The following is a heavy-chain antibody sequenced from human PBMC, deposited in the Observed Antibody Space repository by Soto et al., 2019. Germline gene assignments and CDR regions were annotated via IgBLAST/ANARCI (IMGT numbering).Heavy chain of an antibody. CDR2: IWYDGSNK. D-gene: IGHD1-26*01. CDR1: GFTFSSYG. J-gene: IGHJ6*02. CDR3: ARALGRFVRFNYYYYGMDV. V-gene: IGHV3-33*01. Sequence: QVQLVESGGGVVQPGRSLRLSCAASGFTFSSYGMHWVRQAPGKGLEWVAVIWYDGSNKYYADSVKGRFTISRDNSKNTLYLQMNSLRAEDTAVYYCARALGRFVRFNYYYYGMDVWGQGTTVTVSS.